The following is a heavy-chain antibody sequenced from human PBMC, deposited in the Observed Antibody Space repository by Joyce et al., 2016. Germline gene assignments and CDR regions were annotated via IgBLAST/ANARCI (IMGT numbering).Heavy chain of an antibody. D-gene: IGHD3-10*01. V-gene: IGHV4-4*07. CDR2: IFASGTT. CDR1: RGSINSYY. Sequence: QVQLQESGPGLVKPSETLSLTCTVSRGSINSYYWSWIRQPAGRGPEWIGRIFASGTTKDNPSFSSRVTMSVDMSKNQFSLKVTSLTAADTAVYFCARDGGYNYGSTFYYEYWGQGIRVIVSS. J-gene: IGHJ4*02. CDR3: ARDGGYNYGSTFYYEY.